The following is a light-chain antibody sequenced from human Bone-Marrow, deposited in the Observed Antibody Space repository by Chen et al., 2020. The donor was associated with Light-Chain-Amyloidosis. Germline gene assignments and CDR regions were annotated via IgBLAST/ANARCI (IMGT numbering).Light chain of an antibody. Sequence: SYELTQPPSVSVSPGQRARITCSGDDLPTKYAYWYQQKPGQAPVLVIHRDTERPSGISVRFSGSSSVTPATLTISGVQAEDEADYHCQSADSSGTYEVIFGGGTKLTVL. J-gene: IGLJ2*01. CDR1: DLPTKY. CDR3: QSADSSGTYEVI. CDR2: RDT. V-gene: IGLV3-25*03.